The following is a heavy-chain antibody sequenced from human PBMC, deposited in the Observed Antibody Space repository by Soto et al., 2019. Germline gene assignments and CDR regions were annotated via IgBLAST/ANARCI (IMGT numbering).Heavy chain of an antibody. CDR2: ISGSNSHT. Sequence: ASVKVSCKASGSTFSTSGISWLRQAPGQGLEWLGWISGSNSHTNYAQKFQGRVTMTTDTSTSTTYMDLRSLRSDDTAVYYCARDTNNWEGDWLDPWGQGTLVTVSS. V-gene: IGHV1-18*01. D-gene: IGHD1-20*01. CDR3: ARDTNNWEGDWLDP. CDR1: GSTFSTSG. J-gene: IGHJ5*02.